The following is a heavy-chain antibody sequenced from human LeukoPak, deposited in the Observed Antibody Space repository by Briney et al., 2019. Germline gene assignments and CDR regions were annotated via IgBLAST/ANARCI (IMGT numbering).Heavy chain of an antibody. J-gene: IGHJ3*02. CDR3: ARGIAVAIGGRNAFDI. Sequence: PSETLSLTCTVSGGSISGYYWSWIRQPPGKGLEWIGYIYYSGSTNYNPSLKSRVTISVDTSKNQFSLKLSSVTAADTAVYYCARGIAVAIGGRNAFDIWGQGTMVTVSS. D-gene: IGHD6-19*01. CDR2: IYYSGST. V-gene: IGHV4-59*01. CDR1: GGSISGYY.